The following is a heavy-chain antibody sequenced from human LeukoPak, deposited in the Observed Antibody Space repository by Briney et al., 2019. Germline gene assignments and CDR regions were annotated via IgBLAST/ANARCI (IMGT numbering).Heavy chain of an antibody. Sequence: GGSPRLSCAASGFTFSSYAMHWVRQAPGKGLEGVAVISYDGSNKYYADSGKGRFTISRDNSKNTLYLQMNSLRAEDTAVYYCAHYGDYDPYYFDYWGQGTLVTVSS. CDR3: AHYGDYDPYYFDY. V-gene: IGHV3-30-3*01. J-gene: IGHJ4*02. CDR1: GFTFSSYA. CDR2: ISYDGSNK. D-gene: IGHD4-17*01.